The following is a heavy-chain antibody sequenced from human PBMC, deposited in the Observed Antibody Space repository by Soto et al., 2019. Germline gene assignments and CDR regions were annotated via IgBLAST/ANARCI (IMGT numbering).Heavy chain of an antibody. CDR2: MNAADGNR. D-gene: IGHD1-26*01. Sequence: ASVKVSCKASGYSFTDNPIRWVRQAPGQRLEWMAWMNAADGNRKFSETFQGRVTMTWDTSASTAYMELNSLMSEDTAVYYCAREEKWTFFVYWGQGTLVTVSS. V-gene: IGHV1-3*01. CDR3: AREEKWTFFVY. CDR1: GYSFTDNP. J-gene: IGHJ4*02.